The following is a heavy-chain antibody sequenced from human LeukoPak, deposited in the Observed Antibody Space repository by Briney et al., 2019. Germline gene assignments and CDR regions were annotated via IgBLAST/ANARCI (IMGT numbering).Heavy chain of an antibody. CDR2: ISSSSSYI. D-gene: IGHD1-26*01. Sequence: ETLSLTCTVSGGSISSFYWSWIRQPPGKGLEWVSSISSSSSYIYYADSVKGRFTISRDNAKNSLYLQMNSLRAEDTAVYYCARAIWEYYFDYWGQGTLVTVSS. CDR3: ARAIWEYYFDY. V-gene: IGHV3-21*01. CDR1: GGSISSFY. J-gene: IGHJ4*02.